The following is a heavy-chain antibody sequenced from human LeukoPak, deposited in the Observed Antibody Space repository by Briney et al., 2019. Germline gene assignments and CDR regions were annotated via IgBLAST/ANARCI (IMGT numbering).Heavy chain of an antibody. J-gene: IGHJ3*02. CDR1: GFTFSSYA. Sequence: GGSLRLSCAASGFTFSSYAMSWVRQAPGKGLEWVSAISGSGGSTYYADSVKGRFTISRDNSKNTLYPQMNSLRAEDTALYYCAKDYRMIAFGGVIGIDAFDIWGQGTMVTVSS. D-gene: IGHD3-16*02. V-gene: IGHV3-23*01. CDR3: AKDYRMIAFGGVIGIDAFDI. CDR2: ISGSGGST.